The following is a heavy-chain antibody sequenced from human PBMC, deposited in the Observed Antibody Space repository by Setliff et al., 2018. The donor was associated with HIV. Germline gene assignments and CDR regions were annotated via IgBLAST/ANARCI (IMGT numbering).Heavy chain of an antibody. Sequence: SETLSLTCTVSGDSVSSRSYYWSWIRQPPGKGLEWIGYIYYSGSTNYNPSLKSRVTISVDTSKNQFSLKLNSVTAADTAMYYCARVFVYTAVLRVLEYYFDSWGRGTLVTVSS. V-gene: IGHV4-61*01. J-gene: IGHJ4*02. CDR3: ARVFVYTAVLRVLEYYFDS. CDR2: IYYSGST. D-gene: IGHD5-18*01. CDR1: GDSVSSRSYY.